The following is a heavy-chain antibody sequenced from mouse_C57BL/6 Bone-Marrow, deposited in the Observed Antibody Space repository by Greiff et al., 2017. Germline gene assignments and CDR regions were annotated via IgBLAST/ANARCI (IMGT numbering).Heavy chain of an antibody. CDR3: ARSYDYGSSFCAY. J-gene: IGHJ3*01. V-gene: IGHV7-3*01. Sequence: EVKLMESGGGLVQPGGSLSLSCAASGFTFTDYYMSWVRQPPGKALEWLGFIRNKANGYTTEYSASVKGRFTISRDNSQSILYLQMNALRAEDSATYYCARSYDYGSSFCAYWGQGTLVTVSA. D-gene: IGHD1-1*01. CDR2: IRNKANGYTT. CDR1: GFTFTDYY.